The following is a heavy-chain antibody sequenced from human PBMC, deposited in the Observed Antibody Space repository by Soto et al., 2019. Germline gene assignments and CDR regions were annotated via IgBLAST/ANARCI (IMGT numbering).Heavy chain of an antibody. J-gene: IGHJ5*02. D-gene: IGHD6-13*01. Sequence: PSETLSLTCTVSGGSVSSGSYYWSWIRQPPGKGLEWIGYIYYSGSTNYNPSLKSRVTISVDTSKNQFSLKLSSVTAADTAVYYCARDLFRGIAAAGTPQNWFDPWGQGTMVIVSS. CDR3: ARDLFRGIAAAGTPQNWFDP. V-gene: IGHV4-61*01. CDR2: IYYSGST. CDR1: GGSVSSGSYY.